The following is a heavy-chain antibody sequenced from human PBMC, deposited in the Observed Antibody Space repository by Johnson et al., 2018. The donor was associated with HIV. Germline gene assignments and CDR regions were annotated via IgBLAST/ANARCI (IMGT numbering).Heavy chain of an antibody. D-gene: IGHD2-21*02. CDR3: ARGTVCGGDCYSRAFDI. Sequence: QAQLVESGGGVVQPGGSLRLSCAASGFTFSYYGMHWVRQVQGKGLEWVAFIRYDGDKKYYGDSVKGRFTISRDNSKNTLYLQMGSLRAEDMAVYYCARGTVCGGDCYSRAFDIWGQGTMVTVSS. J-gene: IGHJ3*02. CDR2: IRYDGDKK. CDR1: GFTFSYYG. V-gene: IGHV3-30*02.